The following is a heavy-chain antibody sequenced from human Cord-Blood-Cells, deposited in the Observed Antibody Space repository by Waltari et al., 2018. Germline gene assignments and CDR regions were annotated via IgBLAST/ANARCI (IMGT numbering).Heavy chain of an antibody. J-gene: IGHJ3*02. CDR3: ARAAADACDI. V-gene: IGHV1-46*03. Sequence: QVQLVQSGAEVKKPGASVKVSCKASGYTFTSYYMHWVRQAPGQGLEWMGIINPIGGSTSYAQTFQGGVTKTRDTPTITVDMELSTLLSEDAAVYYCARAAADACDIWGQGTMFTVSS. CDR1: GYTFTSYY. D-gene: IGHD6-13*01. CDR2: INPIGGST.